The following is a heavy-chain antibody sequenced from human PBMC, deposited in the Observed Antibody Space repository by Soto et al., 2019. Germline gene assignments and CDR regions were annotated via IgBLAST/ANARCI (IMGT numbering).Heavy chain of an antibody. CDR2: IYSGGST. D-gene: IGHD4-4*01. CDR3: ARSYSNYPSATFDD. Sequence: GGSLRLSCAASGFTVSSNYMSWVRQAPGKGLEWVSVIYSGGSTYYADSVKGRFTISRDNSKNTLYLQMNSLRAEDTAVYYCARSYSNYPSATFDDWGQGTLVTVSS. CDR1: GFTVSSNY. V-gene: IGHV3-66*01. J-gene: IGHJ4*02.